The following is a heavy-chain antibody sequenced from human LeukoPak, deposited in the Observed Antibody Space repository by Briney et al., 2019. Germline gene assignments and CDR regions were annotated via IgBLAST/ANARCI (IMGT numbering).Heavy chain of an antibody. CDR3: ARLNWNDFWFDP. V-gene: IGHV1-18*01. D-gene: IGHD1-1*01. CDR1: GYTFTSYG. CDR2: ISAYNGNT. Sequence: ASVTVSCKASGYTFTSYGISWVRQAPGQGLEWMGWISAYNGNTNYAQKLQGRVTMTTDTSTSTAYMELRSLRSDDTAVYYCARLNWNDFWFDPWGQGTLVTVSS. J-gene: IGHJ5*02.